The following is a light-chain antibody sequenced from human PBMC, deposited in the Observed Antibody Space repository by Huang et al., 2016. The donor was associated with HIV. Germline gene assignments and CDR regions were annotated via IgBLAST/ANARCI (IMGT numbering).Light chain of an antibody. Sequence: EIVLTQSPATLSLSPGERATPSCKASQSVSSSLACYQQKPGQSPRLLIYDTSNRATGIPASFSGSESGTNCTLTISSLEPEDFAVYYCQQRSNWPLFTFGPGTKVDIK. J-gene: IGKJ3*01. CDR1: QSVSSS. CDR3: QQRSNWPLFT. V-gene: IGKV3-11*01. CDR2: DTS.